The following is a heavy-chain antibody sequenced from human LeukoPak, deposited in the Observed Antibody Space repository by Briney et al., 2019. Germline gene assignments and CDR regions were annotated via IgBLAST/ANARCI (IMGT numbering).Heavy chain of an antibody. D-gene: IGHD3-3*01. CDR2: IYYSGST. V-gene: IGHV4-59*01. Sequence: PSETLSLTCTVSGGSISSYYWSWIRQPPGKGLEWIGYIYYSGSTNYYPSLKSRVTISVDTSKNQFSLKLSSVTAADTAVYYCARSGSYDFWSGYYITDRYFDYWGQGTLVTVSS. CDR1: GGSISSYY. J-gene: IGHJ4*02. CDR3: ARSGSYDFWSGYYITDRYFDY.